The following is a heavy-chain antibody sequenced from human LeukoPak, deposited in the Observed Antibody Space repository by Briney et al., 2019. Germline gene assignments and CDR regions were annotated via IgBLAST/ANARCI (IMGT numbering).Heavy chain of an antibody. V-gene: IGHV1-69*13. CDR1: GGTFSSYA. CDR3: ARDRGAHNNWFDP. D-gene: IGHD3-10*01. J-gene: IGHJ5*02. CDR2: IIPIFGTA. Sequence: ASVKVSCKASGGTFSSYAISWVRQAPRQGLEWMGGIIPIFGTANYAQKFQGRVTITADESTSTAYMELSSLRSEDTAVYYCARDRGAHNNWFDPWGQGTLVTVSS.